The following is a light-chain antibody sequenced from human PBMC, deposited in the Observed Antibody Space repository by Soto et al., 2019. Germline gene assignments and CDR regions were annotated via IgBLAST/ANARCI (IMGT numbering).Light chain of an antibody. CDR1: QGVTSNH. J-gene: IGKJ2*01. CDR2: GVF. Sequence: ENVLTQSPGTVSLSPGERATLSCRASQGVTSNHLAWYQQKPGQAPRLLIYGVFNRATGIPDRFSGSGSGTDFTLTITRLEPEDSAVYFCQHYDGSPRTCGQGTKLEIK. CDR3: QHYDGSPRT. V-gene: IGKV3-20*01.